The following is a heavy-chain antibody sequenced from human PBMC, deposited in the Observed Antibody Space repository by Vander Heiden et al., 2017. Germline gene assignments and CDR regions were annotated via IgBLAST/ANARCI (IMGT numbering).Heavy chain of an antibody. Sequence: QVQLVESGGGLVKPGGPLRLSCSASAFTFSDYYMSWIRQAPGKGLEWVSYISSSGSTIYYADSVKGRFTISRDNAKNSLYLQMNSLRAEDTAVYYCARDPRVERPFDYWGQGTLVTVSS. D-gene: IGHD1-1*01. CDR2: ISSSGSTI. V-gene: IGHV3-11*01. CDR3: ARDPRVERPFDY. CDR1: AFTFSDYY. J-gene: IGHJ4*02.